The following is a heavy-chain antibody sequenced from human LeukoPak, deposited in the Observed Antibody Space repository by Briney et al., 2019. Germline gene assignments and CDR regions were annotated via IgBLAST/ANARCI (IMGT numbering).Heavy chain of an antibody. CDR2: IKHGGGA. Sequence: KPSETLSLTCGVSGASFSEYVWNWVRQSPAEGPEWIGEIKHGGGATYNPSLKSRVTISLDTSRNQFSLKLTSVTAADTAVYYCAKSNDYGLVDIWGQGTMVTVSS. J-gene: IGHJ3*02. CDR3: AKSNDYGLVDI. CDR1: GASFSEYV. V-gene: IGHV4-34*01. D-gene: IGHD3/OR15-3a*01.